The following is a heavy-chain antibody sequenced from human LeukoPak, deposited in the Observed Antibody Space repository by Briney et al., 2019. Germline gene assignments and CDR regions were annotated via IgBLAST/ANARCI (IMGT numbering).Heavy chain of an antibody. D-gene: IGHD6-6*01. CDR3: ARDIYSSSPEGVDV. V-gene: IGHV3-11*01. Sequence: GGSLRLSCVASGFTFTDYYMSWIRQAPGKGLEWVSYISTTGSTIYYADSVKGRFTISRDNARNSLFLQMNSLRGEDTAVYYCARDIYSSSPEGVDVWGQGTTVTVS. J-gene: IGHJ6*02. CDR2: ISTTGSTI. CDR1: GFTFTDYY.